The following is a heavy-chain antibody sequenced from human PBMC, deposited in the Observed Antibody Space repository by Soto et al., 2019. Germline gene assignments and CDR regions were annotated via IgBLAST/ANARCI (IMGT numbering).Heavy chain of an antibody. V-gene: IGHV3-64*01. CDR2: ISSNGGST. CDR3: AREGERPTVTPGEGWFAP. D-gene: IGHD4-17*01. CDR1: GFTFSSYA. Sequence: EVQLVESGGGLVQPGGSLRLSCAASGFTFSSYAMHWVRQAPGKGLEYVSAISSNGGSTYYANSVKGRFTISRDNSKNTLYLQRGSLRAEDRAVYYCAREGERPTVTPGEGWFAPWAREPWSPSPQ. J-gene: IGHJ5*02.